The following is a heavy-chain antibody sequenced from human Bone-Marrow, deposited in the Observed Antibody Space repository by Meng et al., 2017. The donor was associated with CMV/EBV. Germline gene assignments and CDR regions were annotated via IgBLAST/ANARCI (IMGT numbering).Heavy chain of an antibody. CDR2: IYYSGST. J-gene: IGHJ4*02. CDR3: ARGISEQLVRHFDY. CDR1: GGSISSYY. Sequence: GSLRLSCTVSGGSISSYYWSWIRQPPGKGLEWSGYIYYSGSTNYNPSLKSRVTISVDTSKNQFSLKLSSVTAADTAVYYCARGISEQLVRHFDYWGQGTLVTVSS. V-gene: IGHV4-59*12. D-gene: IGHD6-6*01.